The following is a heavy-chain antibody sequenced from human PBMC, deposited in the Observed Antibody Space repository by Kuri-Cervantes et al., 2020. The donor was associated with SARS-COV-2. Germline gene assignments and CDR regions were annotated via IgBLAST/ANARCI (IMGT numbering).Heavy chain of an antibody. Sequence: GGSLRLSCAASGFTFSSYSMNWVRQAPGKGLEWVSSISSSSSYIYYADSVKGRFTISRDNAKNSLYLQMNSLRAEDTAVYYCARVFQAYCSSTSCYRFDYWGQGTLVTVSS. D-gene: IGHD2-2*01. V-gene: IGHV3-21*01. CDR3: ARVFQAYCSSTSCYRFDY. J-gene: IGHJ4*02. CDR1: GFTFSSYS. CDR2: ISSSSSYI.